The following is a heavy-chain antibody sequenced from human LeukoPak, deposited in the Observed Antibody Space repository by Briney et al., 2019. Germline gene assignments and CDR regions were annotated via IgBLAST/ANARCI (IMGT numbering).Heavy chain of an antibody. J-gene: IGHJ6*02. CDR2: INPSGGST. Sequence: ASVKVSCKASGYTFTSYYMHWVRQAPGQGLEWMGIINPSGGSTSYAQKFQGRVTMTRDTSTSTAYMELSSLRSEDTAVYYCARAMYGYYYYYYGMDVWGQGTTVTVSS. V-gene: IGHV1-46*01. CDR3: ARAMYGYYYYYYGMDV. D-gene: IGHD2-8*01. CDR1: GYTFTSYY.